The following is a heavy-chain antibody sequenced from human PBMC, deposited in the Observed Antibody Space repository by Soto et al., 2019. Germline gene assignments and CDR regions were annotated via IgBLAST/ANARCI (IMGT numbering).Heavy chain of an antibody. CDR3: ARVSSEVVPAAIDY. CDR2: INSDGSST. D-gene: IGHD2-2*01. Sequence: EVQLVESGGGLVQPGGSLRLSCAASGFTFSSYWIHWVRQAPGKGLVWVSRINSDGSSTTYADSVKGRFTISRDNAKNTLYLKMTSLRAEDTAVYYCARVSSEVVPAAIDYWGQGTLVTVSS. J-gene: IGHJ4*02. V-gene: IGHV3-74*01. CDR1: GFTFSSYW.